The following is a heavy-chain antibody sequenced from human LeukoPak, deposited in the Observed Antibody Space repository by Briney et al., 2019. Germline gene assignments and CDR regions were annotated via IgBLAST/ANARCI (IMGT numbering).Heavy chain of an antibody. CDR1: GFTFSSYA. V-gene: IGHV3-23*01. CDR2: ISGSGTNT. D-gene: IGHD6-6*01. J-gene: IGHJ4*02. CDR3: AKDPFRARISTPDY. Sequence: GRSLRLSCAASGFTFSSYAMSWVRQAPGKGLEWVSAISGSGTNTYSADSVKGRFTISRDNSNNTLFLQMDSLRADDTAVYYCAKDPFRARISTPDYWGQGTLVTVSS.